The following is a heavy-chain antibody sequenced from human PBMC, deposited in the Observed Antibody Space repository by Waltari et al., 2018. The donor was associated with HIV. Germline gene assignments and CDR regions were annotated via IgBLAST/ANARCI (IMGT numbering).Heavy chain of an antibody. D-gene: IGHD3-22*01. CDR2: RNQDGSWK. J-gene: IGHJ4*02. Sequence: EVQLVESGGGLVQPGGSLRLSCAASRFTFSSCWMSWVRQAPGKGREWVANRNQDGSWKYYVDSVKGRFTISRDNAKNSLLLQMNSLRAEDTAVYYCATEFGDHCEGSGYANWGQGTQVIVSS. CDR3: ATEFGDHCEGSGYAN. V-gene: IGHV3-7*01. CDR1: RFTFSSCW.